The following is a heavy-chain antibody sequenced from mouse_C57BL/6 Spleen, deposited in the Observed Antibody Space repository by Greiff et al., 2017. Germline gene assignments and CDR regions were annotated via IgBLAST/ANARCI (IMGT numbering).Heavy chain of an antibody. V-gene: IGHV3-6*01. Sequence: VQLQESGPGLVKPSQSLSLTCSVTGYSITSGYYWNWIRQFPGNKLEWMGYISYDGSNNYNPSLKNRISITRDTSKNQFFLKLNSVTTEDTATYYCARDYYGPFDVWGTGTTVTVSS. D-gene: IGHD1-1*01. CDR1: GYSITSGYY. CDR2: ISYDGSN. CDR3: ARDYYGPFDV. J-gene: IGHJ1*03.